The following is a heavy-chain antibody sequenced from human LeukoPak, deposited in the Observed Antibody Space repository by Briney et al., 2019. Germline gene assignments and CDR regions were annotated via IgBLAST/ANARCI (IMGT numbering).Heavy chain of an antibody. D-gene: IGHD3-16*01. J-gene: IGHJ5*02. CDR2: ISGYGDSA. Sequence: GGSLRLSCAASGFTFSNFAMSWLRHAPGKGPEWVSAISGYGDSAYYADSVKGRFTIFRDNSKNTVYLQMNSLRAEDTAVYYCAKDFGPWGQGTLVTASS. CDR3: AKDFGP. V-gene: IGHV3-23*01. CDR1: GFTFSNFA.